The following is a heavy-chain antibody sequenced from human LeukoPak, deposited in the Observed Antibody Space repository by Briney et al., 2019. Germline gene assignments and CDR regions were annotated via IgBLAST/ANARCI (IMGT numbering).Heavy chain of an antibody. CDR2: IIPDGTTQ. Sequence: GGSLRLSCAASGFIFSTYAMSWVRQAPGKGLEWVASIIPDGTTQYYVDSMKGRFTISRDNTKNSLYLQVNSLRVEDTAVYYCADVDANAWGQGTLVTVSS. CDR1: GFIFSTYA. J-gene: IGHJ5*02. V-gene: IGHV3-7*01. CDR3: ADVDANA. D-gene: IGHD2-15*01.